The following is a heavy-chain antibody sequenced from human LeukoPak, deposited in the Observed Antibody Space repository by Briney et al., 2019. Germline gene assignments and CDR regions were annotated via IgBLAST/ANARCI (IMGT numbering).Heavy chain of an antibody. CDR2: IYYSGST. CDR1: GGSISSYY. V-gene: IGHV4-59*01. CDR3: ASALTVTDWFDP. D-gene: IGHD4-17*01. Sequence: VKPSETLSLTCTVSGGSISSYYWSWIRQPPGKGLEWIGYIYYSGSTNYNPSLKSRVTISVDTSKNQFSLKLSSVTAADTAVYYCASALTVTDWFDPWGQGTLVTVSS. J-gene: IGHJ5*02.